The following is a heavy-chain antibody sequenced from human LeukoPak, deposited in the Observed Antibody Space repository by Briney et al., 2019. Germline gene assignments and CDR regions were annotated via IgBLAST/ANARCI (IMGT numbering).Heavy chain of an antibody. Sequence: SETLSLTCTVSGGSISSSSYYWGWIRQPPGKGLEWIGSIYYSGSTNYNPSLKSRVTISVDTSKNQFSLKLSSVTAADTAVYYCARGPIAAAGTAFDPWGQGTLVTVSS. CDR1: GGSISSSSYY. CDR3: ARGPIAAAGTAFDP. CDR2: IYYSGST. D-gene: IGHD6-13*01. J-gene: IGHJ5*02. V-gene: IGHV4-39*07.